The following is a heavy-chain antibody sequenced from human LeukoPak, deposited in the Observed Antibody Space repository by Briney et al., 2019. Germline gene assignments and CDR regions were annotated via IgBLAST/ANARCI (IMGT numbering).Heavy chain of an antibody. CDR1: GFTFSSYA. V-gene: IGHV3-30*01. Sequence: PGRSLRLSCAASGFTFSSYAMHWVRQAPGKGLEWVAVISYDGSNKYYADSVKGRFTISRDNSKNTLYLQMNSLRAEDTAVYYCARDRGYYYDSSGYLFQHWGQGTLVTVSS. J-gene: IGHJ1*01. CDR3: ARDRGYYYDSSGYLFQH. CDR2: ISYDGSNK. D-gene: IGHD3-22*01.